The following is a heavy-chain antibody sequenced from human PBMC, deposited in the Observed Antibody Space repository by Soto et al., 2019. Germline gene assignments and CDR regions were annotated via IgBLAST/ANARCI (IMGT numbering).Heavy chain of an antibody. Sequence: AGGSLRVSCAASGFTFSSYSMNWVRQAPGKGLEWVSSISSSSSYIYYADSVKGRFTISRDNAKNSLYLQMNSLRAEDTAVYYCARDVGSSSPSDSYYYYYGMDVPGLGPTVPFSS. CDR3: ARDVGSSSPSDSYYYYYGMDV. V-gene: IGHV3-21*01. CDR1: GFTFSSYS. D-gene: IGHD6-6*01. J-gene: IGHJ6*02. CDR2: ISSSSSYI.